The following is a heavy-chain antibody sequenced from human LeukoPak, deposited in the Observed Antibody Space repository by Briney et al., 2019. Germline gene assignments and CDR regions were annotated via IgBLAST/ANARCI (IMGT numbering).Heavy chain of an antibody. Sequence: SETLSLTCTVSGGSIRSSYYYWGWIRQPPGKGLEWIGSIYDSGSTYYNPSLKSRVTISVDTSKNQFSLKLSSVTAADTAVYHCARDSSWDAFDMWGQGTMVTVSS. CDR1: GGSIRSSYYY. CDR2: IYDSGST. D-gene: IGHD3-22*01. J-gene: IGHJ3*02. CDR3: ARDSSWDAFDM. V-gene: IGHV4-39*01.